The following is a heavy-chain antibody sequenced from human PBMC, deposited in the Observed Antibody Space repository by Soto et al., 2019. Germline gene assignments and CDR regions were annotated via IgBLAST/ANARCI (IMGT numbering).Heavy chain of an antibody. CDR3: ARDRVESGYPEYFQH. J-gene: IGHJ1*01. V-gene: IGHV3-53*01. Sequence: VQLVESGGGLIQPGGSLRLSCAASGFTVSSNYMSWVRQAPGKGLAWVSVIYSGGSTYYAASVKGRVTISRDNSKNRLYLQRNRLRAEDTAVYYCARDRVESGYPEYFQHWGQGTLVTVPS. D-gene: IGHD3-22*01. CDR2: IYSGGST. CDR1: GFTVSSNY.